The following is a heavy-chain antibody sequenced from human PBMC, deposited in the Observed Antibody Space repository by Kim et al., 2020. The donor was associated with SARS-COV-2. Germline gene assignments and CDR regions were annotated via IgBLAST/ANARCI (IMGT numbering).Heavy chain of an antibody. CDR1: GGSIRSSDYY. V-gene: IGHV4-39*01. CDR2: IYYSGST. J-gene: IGHJ4*02. Sequence: SETLSLTCTVSGGSIRSSDYYWGWIRQPPGKGLEWIGTIYYSGSTYYNPSLKSRVTISVDTSRNQFSLQLRSVTAADTAVYYCARTGYTGSYNVPGYFYYWGQGTLVTVSS. D-gene: IGHD1-26*01. CDR3: ARTGYTGSYNVPGYFYY.